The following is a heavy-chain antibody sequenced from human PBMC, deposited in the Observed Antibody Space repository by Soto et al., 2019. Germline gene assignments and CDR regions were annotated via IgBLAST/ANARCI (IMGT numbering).Heavy chain of an antibody. Sequence: EVQLVQSGAEVKKPGESLTISCKTSGYSFNTYWISWVRQVPGKGLEWMGRIDPGDSNTNYSPSFQGHVTLSVDKSIGTACLQWSSLKASDTATYYCARQGGYYYYGMDVWGQGTAVTVSS. CDR1: GYSFNTYW. CDR3: ARQGGYYYYGMDV. V-gene: IGHV5-10-1*03. J-gene: IGHJ6*02. D-gene: IGHD2-15*01. CDR2: IDPGDSNT.